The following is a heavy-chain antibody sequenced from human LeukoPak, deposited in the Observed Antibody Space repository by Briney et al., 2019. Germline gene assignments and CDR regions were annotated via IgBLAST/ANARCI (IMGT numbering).Heavy chain of an antibody. V-gene: IGHV4/OR15-8*01. CDR2: IHDDGRT. D-gene: IGHD4-11*01. Sequence: SETLSLTCSVSGGSMSDSITWGWVRQPPGKGLEWLANIHDDGRTAPNPSLRSRLTISQDRSKNQFSLKLSSVTAADTAVYYCARDLFKSGRTTVTTSNWFDPWGQGTLVTVSS. CDR1: GGSMSDSIT. CDR3: ARDLFKSGRTTVTTSNWFDP. J-gene: IGHJ5*02.